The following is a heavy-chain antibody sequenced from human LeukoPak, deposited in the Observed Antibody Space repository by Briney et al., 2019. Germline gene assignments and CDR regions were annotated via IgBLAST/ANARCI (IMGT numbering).Heavy chain of an antibody. CDR1: GFIFSVHW. CDR3: AADCGVD. V-gene: IGHV3-7*01. CDR2: MNPDGRHT. J-gene: IGHJ4*02. Sequence: PGGSLRLSCTASGFIFSVHWLSWVRQVPGKGLEWVATMNPDGRHTYYVDSVKGRFTISTDNAKNSLFLQMDSLRVEDTAVYYCAADCGVDWVQGTLVTVSS. D-gene: IGHD4-17*01.